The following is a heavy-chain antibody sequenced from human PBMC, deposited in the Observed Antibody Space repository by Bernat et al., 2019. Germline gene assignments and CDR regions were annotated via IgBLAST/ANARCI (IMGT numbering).Heavy chain of an antibody. V-gene: IGHV3-30-3*01. CDR3: ARGGQWELSSFDS. Sequence: QVQLVESGGGVVQPGRSLRLSCAASGFTFSSYAMHWVRQAPGKGLEWVAVISYDGSNKYYADSVKGRFTISRDNSKSTLYLQMNSLRAEDTAVYYCARGGQWELSSFDSWGQGTLVTVSS. J-gene: IGHJ4*02. D-gene: IGHD1-26*01. CDR1: GFTFSSYA. CDR2: ISYDGSNK.